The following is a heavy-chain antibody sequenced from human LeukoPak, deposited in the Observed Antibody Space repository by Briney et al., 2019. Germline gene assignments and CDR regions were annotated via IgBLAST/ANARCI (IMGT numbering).Heavy chain of an antibody. CDR2: IYHSGST. CDR1: GYSISSGYY. J-gene: IGHJ4*02. Sequence: KPSETLSLTCTVSGYSISSGYYWGWVRQPPGKGLEWIGSIYHSGSTYYNPSLKSRDTISVDTSKNQFSLKLSSVTAADTAVYYCARVGYCSSTSCFLSSLFDYWGQGTLVTVSS. V-gene: IGHV4-38-2*02. D-gene: IGHD2-2*01. CDR3: ARVGYCSSTSCFLSSLFDY.